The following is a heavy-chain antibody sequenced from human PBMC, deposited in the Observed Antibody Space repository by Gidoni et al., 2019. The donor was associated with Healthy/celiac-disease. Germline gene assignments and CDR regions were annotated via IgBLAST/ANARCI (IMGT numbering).Heavy chain of an antibody. Sequence: QVQLQESGPGLVTPSATLSLTCPVSGGSISSYYWSWIRQPPGKGLEWIGYIYYSGSTNYNPSLKSRVTISVDTSKNQFSLKLSSVTAADTAVYYCASYSSRRPYYYYGMDVWGQGTTVTVSS. V-gene: IGHV4-59*01. J-gene: IGHJ6*02. CDR1: GGSISSYY. D-gene: IGHD6-13*01. CDR3: ASYSSRRPYYYYGMDV. CDR2: IYYSGST.